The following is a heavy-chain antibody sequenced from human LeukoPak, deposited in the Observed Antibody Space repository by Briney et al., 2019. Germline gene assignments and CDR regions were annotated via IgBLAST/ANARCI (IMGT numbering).Heavy chain of an antibody. Sequence: SETLSLTCTVSGGSISSGGYYWSWIRQHPGKGLEWIGYIYYSGSTYYNPSLKSRVTMSVDTSKNQFSLKLSSVTAADTAVYYCARDWSVIVVVPAASKIGWFDPWGQGTLVTVSS. CDR1: GGSISSGGYY. V-gene: IGHV4-31*03. D-gene: IGHD2-2*01. CDR2: IYYSGST. J-gene: IGHJ5*02. CDR3: ARDWSVIVVVPAASKIGWFDP.